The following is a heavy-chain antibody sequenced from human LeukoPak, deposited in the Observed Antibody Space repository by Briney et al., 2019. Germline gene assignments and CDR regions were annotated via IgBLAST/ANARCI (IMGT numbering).Heavy chain of an antibody. D-gene: IGHD3-22*01. J-gene: IGHJ4*02. CDR2: IWYDGSNK. V-gene: IGHV3-33*01. CDR3: ARDPPYYYDSSGTLDY. Sequence: GGSLRLSCAASGFTFSSYGMHWVRQAPGKGLEWVAVIWYDGSNKYYADSVKGRFTISRDNSKSTLYLQMNSLRAEDTAVYYCARDPPYYYDSSGTLDYWGQGTLVTVSS. CDR1: GFTFSSYG.